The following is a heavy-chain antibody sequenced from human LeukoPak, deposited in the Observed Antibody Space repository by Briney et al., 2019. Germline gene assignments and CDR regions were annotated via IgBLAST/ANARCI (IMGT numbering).Heavy chain of an antibody. CDR3: ARQYCSSTSCYSPPGDGMDV. J-gene: IGHJ6*02. D-gene: IGHD2-2*02. Sequence: GGSLRLSCAASGFTVSSNYMSWVRQAPGKGLEWVSVIYSGGSTYYADSVKGRFTISRDNSKNTLYLQMNSLRAEDTAVYYCARQYCSSTSCYSPPGDGMDVWGQGTTVTVSS. V-gene: IGHV3-53*01. CDR2: IYSGGST. CDR1: GFTVSSNY.